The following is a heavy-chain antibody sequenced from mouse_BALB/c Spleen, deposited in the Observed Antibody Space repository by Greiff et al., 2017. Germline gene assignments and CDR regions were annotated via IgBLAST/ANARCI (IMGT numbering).Heavy chain of an antibody. CDR3: ARITTATGVYWYFDV. Sequence: QVTLKVSGPGILQPSQTLSLTCSFSGFSLSTSGMGVSWIRQPSGKGLEWLAHIYWDDDQRYNPSLKSRLTISKDTSRNQVFLKITSVDTADTATYYCARITTATGVYWYFDVWGAGTTVTVSS. D-gene: IGHD1-2*01. CDR1: GFSLSTSGMG. CDR2: IYWDDDQ. J-gene: IGHJ1*01. V-gene: IGHV8-12*01.